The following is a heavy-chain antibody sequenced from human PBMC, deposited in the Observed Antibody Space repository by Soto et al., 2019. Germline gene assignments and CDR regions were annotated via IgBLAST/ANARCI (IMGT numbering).Heavy chain of an antibody. CDR3: AREDAVNGMDV. D-gene: IGHD2-2*01. J-gene: IGHJ6*02. V-gene: IGHV3-33*01. CDR2: IWYDGSNK. Sequence: PGGSLRLSCAASGFTFSSYGMHWVRQAPGKGLEWVAVIWYDGSNKYYADSVKGRFTISRDNSKNTLYLQMNSLRAEDTAVYYCAREDAVNGMDVWGQGTTVTVSS. CDR1: GFTFSSYG.